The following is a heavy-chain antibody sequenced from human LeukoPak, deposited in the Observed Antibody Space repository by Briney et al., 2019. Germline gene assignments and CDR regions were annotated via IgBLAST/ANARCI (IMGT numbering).Heavy chain of an antibody. V-gene: IGHV1-2*02. CDR1: GYTFTGYY. D-gene: IGHD4-17*01. Sequence: ASVKVSCKASGYTFTGYYMHWVRQAPGQGLEWMGWINPNSGGTNYAQKFQGRVTMTRDTSISTAYMELSRLRSEDTAVYYCAREGMTTVATIAAFDVWGPGTLVIVSS. CDR2: INPNSGGT. CDR3: AREGMTTVATIAAFDV. J-gene: IGHJ3*01.